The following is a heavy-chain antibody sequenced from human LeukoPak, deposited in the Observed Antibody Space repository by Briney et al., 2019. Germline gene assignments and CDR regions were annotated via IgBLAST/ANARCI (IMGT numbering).Heavy chain of an antibody. V-gene: IGHV4-34*01. CDR3: ARVDTAMAIDY. CDR2: INHSGST. D-gene: IGHD5-18*01. J-gene: IGHJ4*02. Sequence: SETRSLTCAVYGGSFSGYYWSWIRQPPGKGLEWIGEINHSGSTNYNPSLKSRVTISVDTSKNQFSLKLSSVTAADTAVYYCARVDTAMAIDYWGQGTLVTVSS. CDR1: GGSFSGYY.